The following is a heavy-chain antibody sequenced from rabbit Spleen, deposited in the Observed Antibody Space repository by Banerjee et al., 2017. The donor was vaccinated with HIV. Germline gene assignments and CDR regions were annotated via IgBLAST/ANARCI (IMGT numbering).Heavy chain of an antibody. CDR3: ARDAGTSFSTYGMDL. CDR1: GFSFSRSYD. Sequence: GESGGGLVQPGASLTLTCTASGFSFSRSYDMCWVRPAPGKGLEWIACIYTGNSKSYIAGWARGHFTISRTSSTTVTLRMTSLTAADTATYFCARDAGTSFSTYGMDLWGPGTLVTVS. CDR2: IYTGNSKS. V-gene: IGHV1S40*01. J-gene: IGHJ6*01. D-gene: IGHD8-1*01.